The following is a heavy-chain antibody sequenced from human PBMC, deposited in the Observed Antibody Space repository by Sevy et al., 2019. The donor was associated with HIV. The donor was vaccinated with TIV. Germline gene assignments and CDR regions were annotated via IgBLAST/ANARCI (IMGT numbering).Heavy chain of an antibody. CDR1: GFTFISYA. V-gene: IGHV3-21*01. Sequence: GGSLRLSCAASGFTFISYAMTWVRQAPGKGLEWVSSISSSSNYINYADSVKGRFTISRENAKNSLYLEMNTLRAEDTAVYYCARVVAYCSGGTCFPGYYYGMDVWGQGTTVTVSS. J-gene: IGHJ6*02. D-gene: IGHD2-15*01. CDR2: ISSSSNYI. CDR3: ARVVAYCSGGTCFPGYYYGMDV.